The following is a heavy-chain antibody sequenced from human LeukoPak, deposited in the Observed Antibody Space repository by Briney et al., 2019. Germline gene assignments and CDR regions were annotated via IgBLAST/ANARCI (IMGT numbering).Heavy chain of an antibody. D-gene: IGHD2-15*01. CDR3: AREYLGYCSGGSCDYYYYYYMDV. CDR2: IYTSGST. Sequence: PSETLSLTCTVSGGSVSSYYWSWIRQPAGKGLEWIGRIYTSGSTNYNPSLKSRVTMSVDTSKKQFSLKLSSVTAADTAVYFCAREYLGYCSGGSCDYYYYYYMDVWGKGTTVTVSS. CDR1: GGSVSSYY. J-gene: IGHJ6*03. V-gene: IGHV4-4*07.